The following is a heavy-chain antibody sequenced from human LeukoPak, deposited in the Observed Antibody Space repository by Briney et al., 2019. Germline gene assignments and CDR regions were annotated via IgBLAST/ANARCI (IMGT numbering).Heavy chain of an antibody. CDR1: GFTLSSYT. V-gene: IGHV3-21*01. Sequence: GGSLRLSCAASGFTLSSYTMNWVRQAPGKGLGWVSSISSSSYIYYADSVKGRFTISRDNAKNSQYLQMNSLRAEDAAVYYCARDVGDGYNPGFYYFDYWGQGTLVTVSS. CDR2: ISSSSYI. CDR3: ARDVGDGYNPGFYYFDY. J-gene: IGHJ4*02. D-gene: IGHD2-21*01.